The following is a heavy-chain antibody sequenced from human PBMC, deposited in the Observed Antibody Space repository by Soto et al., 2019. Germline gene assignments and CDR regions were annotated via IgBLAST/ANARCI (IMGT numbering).Heavy chain of an antibody. CDR3: ARGGIYSSGWYVGRESSGYFHY. Sequence: GGSLRLSCAASGFTFSNYGMHWVRQAPGKGLEWVALIWYDGSNKYYADSVKGRFTISRDNSKNTLYLQMNSLRAEDTAVYYCARGGIYSSGWYVGRESSGYFHYWGQGTLVTVSS. D-gene: IGHD6-19*01. CDR2: IWYDGSNK. CDR1: GFTFSNYG. V-gene: IGHV3-33*01. J-gene: IGHJ4*02.